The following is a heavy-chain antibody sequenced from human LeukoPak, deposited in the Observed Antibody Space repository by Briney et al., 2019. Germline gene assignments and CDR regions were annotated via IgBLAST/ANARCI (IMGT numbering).Heavy chain of an antibody. V-gene: IGHV7-4-1*02. CDR2: INTNTGNP. J-gene: IGHJ6*03. D-gene: IGHD3-10*01. CDR1: GYTFTSYA. CDR3: ARGGPGFTYYYGSGSYFNHYYYMDV. Sequence: ASVKVSCKASGYTFTSYAMNWVRQAPGQGLEWMGWINTNTGNPTYAQGFTGRFVFSLDTSVSTAYLQISSLKAEDTAVYYCARGGPGFTYYYGSGSYFNHYYYMDVWGKGTTVTVSS.